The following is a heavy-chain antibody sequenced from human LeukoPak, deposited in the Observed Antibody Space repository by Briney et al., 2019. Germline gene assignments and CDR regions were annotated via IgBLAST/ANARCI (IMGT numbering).Heavy chain of an antibody. CDR2: IKQDGSEK. D-gene: IGHD3-9*01. CDR3: ARDRHYDILSGFHNYYGMDV. CDR1: GFTFSSYW. J-gene: IGHJ6*02. V-gene: IGHV3-7*01. Sequence: GGSLRLSCAASGFTFSSYWVTWVRQAPGKGLEWVANIKQDGSEKNYVESVKGRFTISRDNAKNSLYLQMNSLGVEDTAVYYCARDRHYDILSGFHNYYGMDVWGQGTTVTVSS.